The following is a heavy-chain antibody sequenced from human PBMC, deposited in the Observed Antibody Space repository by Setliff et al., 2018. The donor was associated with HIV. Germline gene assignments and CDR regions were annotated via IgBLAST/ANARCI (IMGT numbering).Heavy chain of an antibody. V-gene: IGHV4-59*11. CDR1: GGFISNHY. CDR3: ARVRLELRQYWFDS. J-gene: IGHJ5*01. CDR2: THYSGSS. Sequence: SETLSLTCTISGGFISNHYWNWIRQPPGKGLEWIGSTHYSGSSYYSPSLKSRVTISVDTSKNQFSLKLNSVTAADTAVYYCARVRLELRQYWFDSWGQGSPVTV. D-gene: IGHD1-7*01.